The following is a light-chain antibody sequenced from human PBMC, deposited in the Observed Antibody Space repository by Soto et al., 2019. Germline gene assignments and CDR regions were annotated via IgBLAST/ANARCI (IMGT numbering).Light chain of an antibody. J-gene: IGKJ5*01. V-gene: IGKV3-11*01. CDR2: GAS. CDR3: QQRSNWPIT. CDR1: QSLSSD. Sequence: EIALTQSPGTLSLSPGKRATLFCRASQSLSSDLAWYQQKPGQPPRLLIYGASSRATGIPDRFSGSGSGTDFTLTISSLEPEDFAVYYCQQRSNWPITFGQGTRLEIK.